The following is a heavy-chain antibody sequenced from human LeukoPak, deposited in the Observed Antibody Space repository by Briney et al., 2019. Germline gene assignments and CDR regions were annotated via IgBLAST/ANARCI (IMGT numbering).Heavy chain of an antibody. Sequence: ASVKVSCKASGGTFNTYAISWVRQAPGQGLEWMGWSSTFNGNRYYPPKLQDRVTMTTDTSTTTAYMELRSLTSDDTAVYYCARDLEGYGDSPDIWGQGTLVTVSS. CDR1: GGTFNTYA. J-gene: IGHJ3*02. D-gene: IGHD4-17*01. V-gene: IGHV1-18*01. CDR2: SSTFNGNR. CDR3: ARDLEGYGDSPDI.